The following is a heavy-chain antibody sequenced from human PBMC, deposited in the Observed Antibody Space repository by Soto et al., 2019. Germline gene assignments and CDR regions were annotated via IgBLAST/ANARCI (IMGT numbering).Heavy chain of an antibody. Sequence: QVQLQESGPGLVKPSETLSLTCTVSGGSVSSGSYYWSWIRQPPGKGLEWIGYIYYSGSTNYNPSLKSRVTISVDTSKNQFSLKLSSVTAADTAVYYCARGAALYVGHWYFDLWGRGTLVTVSS. CDR3: ARGAALYVGHWYFDL. CDR1: GGSVSSGSYY. V-gene: IGHV4-61*01. D-gene: IGHD3-10*02. J-gene: IGHJ2*01. CDR2: IYYSGST.